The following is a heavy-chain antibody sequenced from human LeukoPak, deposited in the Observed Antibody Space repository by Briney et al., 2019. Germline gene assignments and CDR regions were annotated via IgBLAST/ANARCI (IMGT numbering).Heavy chain of an antibody. Sequence: ASVKVSCKASGYTFTSYDINWVRQVTGQGLEWMGWMNPNSGNTGYAQKFQGRVTMTRNTSISTAYMELSSLRSEDTAVYYCAREAYYDILTGYGEDYWGQGTLVTVSS. D-gene: IGHD3-9*01. CDR2: MNPNSGNT. CDR3: AREAYYDILTGYGEDY. J-gene: IGHJ4*02. V-gene: IGHV1-8*01. CDR1: GYTFTSYD.